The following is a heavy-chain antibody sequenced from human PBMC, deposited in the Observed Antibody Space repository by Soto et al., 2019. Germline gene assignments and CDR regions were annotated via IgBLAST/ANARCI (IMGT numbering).Heavy chain of an antibody. Sequence: SLRLSCAASGFTFSTFSMNWVRQAPGKGLEWISYISTSSATIHYADSVKGRFTISRDNAKNSLYLQMNSLRDEDTAVYYCARDGATTGHWDFWGQGTLVTVSS. D-gene: IGHD1-26*01. CDR1: GFTFSTFS. CDR3: ARDGATTGHWDF. V-gene: IGHV3-48*02. J-gene: IGHJ4*02. CDR2: ISTSSATI.